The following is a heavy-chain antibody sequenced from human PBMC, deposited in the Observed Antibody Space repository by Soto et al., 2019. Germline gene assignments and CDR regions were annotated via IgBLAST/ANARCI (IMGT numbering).Heavy chain of an antibody. CDR2: IVVGSGNT. CDR1: GLTFTISA. J-gene: IGHJ4*02. Sequence: TSTPVSWKASGLTFTISAGQWVRQALGQRLEWIGWIVVGSGNTNYAQKFQERVTITRDMSTSTAYMELSSLRSEDTAVYYCAAGGDSSGYLVTDYWGQGTLVTVSS. CDR3: AAGGDSSGYLVTDY. D-gene: IGHD3-22*01. V-gene: IGHV1-58*01.